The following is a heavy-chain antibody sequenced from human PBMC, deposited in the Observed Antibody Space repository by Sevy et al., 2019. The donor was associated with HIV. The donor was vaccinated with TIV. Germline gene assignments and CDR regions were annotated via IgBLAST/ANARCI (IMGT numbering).Heavy chain of an antibody. J-gene: IGHJ5*02. V-gene: IGHV1-8*01. CDR1: GYTFTNYD. CDR2: MNPNSGNT. D-gene: IGHD2-2*03. Sequence: ASVKVSCKASGYTFTNYDINWVRQATGQGPEWMGWMNPNSGNTGYAQKFQGRVTMTRNTSISTAYMELSSLRSEDTAVYYCARGTVLLGIVVVPAARGWFDPWGQGTLVTVSS. CDR3: ARGTVLLGIVVVPAARGWFDP.